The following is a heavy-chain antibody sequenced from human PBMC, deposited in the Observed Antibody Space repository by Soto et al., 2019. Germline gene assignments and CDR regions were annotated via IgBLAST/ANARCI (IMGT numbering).Heavy chain of an antibody. CDR2: IRGSGGST. Sequence: GGSLRLSCAASGFTFSSYAMSWVRQAPGKGLEWVSAIRGSGGSTYYADSVKGRFTISRDNSKNTLYLQMNSLRAEDTAVYYCAKESTGELRFSVVGSWGQGTLVTVSS. V-gene: IGHV3-23*01. D-gene: IGHD1-26*01. J-gene: IGHJ5*02. CDR1: GFTFSSYA. CDR3: AKESTGELRFSVVGS.